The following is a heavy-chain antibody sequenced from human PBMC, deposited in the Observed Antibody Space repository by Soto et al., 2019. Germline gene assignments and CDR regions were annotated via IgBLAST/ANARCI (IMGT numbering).Heavy chain of an antibody. V-gene: IGHV1-2*02. J-gene: IGHJ4*02. CDR2: INPKSGGT. Sequence: QVQLVQSGAEVKKPGASVNVSCKASGYTFTGYYMNWVRQAPGQGLEWMGWINPKSGGTMYPQKFQGRVTMTWDTSFSAAYMALTRLRSVDTAVYYCARDLAKGGGSAGFDYWGQGTLVTVSS. CDR1: GYTFTGYY. D-gene: IGHD1-26*01. CDR3: ARDLAKGGGSAGFDY.